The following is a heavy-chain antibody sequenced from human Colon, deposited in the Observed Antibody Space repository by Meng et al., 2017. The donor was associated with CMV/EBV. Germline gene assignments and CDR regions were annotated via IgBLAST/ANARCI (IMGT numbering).Heavy chain of an antibody. D-gene: IGHD2-2*01. Sequence: ASVKVSCKASGYTFTSYDINWVRQAAGQGLESMGWMNPDGGKTGYVQKFQGRVTMTRDTSISTAYMELSSLRYEDTGVYYCTRGRQIPPGYCTSATCPDYWGQGTLVTVSS. CDR3: TRGRQIPPGYCTSATCPDY. CDR2: MNPDGGKT. CDR1: GYTFTSYD. V-gene: IGHV1-8*01. J-gene: IGHJ4*02.